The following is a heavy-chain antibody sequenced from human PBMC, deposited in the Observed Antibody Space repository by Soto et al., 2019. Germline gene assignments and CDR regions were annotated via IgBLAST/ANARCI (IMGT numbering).Heavy chain of an antibody. CDR1: GDSVSSNSAA. CDR3: ARGKTIYYYDSSGAGAFDI. J-gene: IGHJ3*02. D-gene: IGHD3-22*01. V-gene: IGHV6-1*01. CDR2: TYYRSKWYN. Sequence: SQTLSLTCVISGDSVSSNSAAWNWIRQSPSRGLEWLGRTYYRSKWYNDYAVSVKSRITINPDTSKNQFSLQLNSVTPEDTAVYYCARGKTIYYYDSSGAGAFDIWGQGTMVTVSS.